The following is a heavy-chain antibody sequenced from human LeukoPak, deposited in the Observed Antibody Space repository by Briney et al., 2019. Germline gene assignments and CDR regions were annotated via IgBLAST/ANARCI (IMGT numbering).Heavy chain of an antibody. D-gene: IGHD5-12*01. V-gene: IGHV3-23*01. CDR2: VSDSGTMT. CDR1: GFTFSNYA. J-gene: IGHJ4*02. CDR3: AKYSRYGYVGQIDY. Sequence: GGSLRLSCAASGFTFSNYAMNWVRQAPGKGLEWVSGVSDSGTMTYYARSVKGRFTISRDNSKNTLYLQMNSLRAEDTAIYYCAKYSRYGYVGQIDYWGQGALVTVSS.